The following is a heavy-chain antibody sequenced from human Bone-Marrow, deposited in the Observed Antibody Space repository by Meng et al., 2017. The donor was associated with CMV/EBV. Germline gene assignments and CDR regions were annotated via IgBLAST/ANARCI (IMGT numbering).Heavy chain of an antibody. CDR3: ARADGSGTQHLQDDAFDI. V-gene: IGHV3-21*04. CDR1: GGSISSSDYY. CDR2: ISSSSGYM. Sequence: GGSLRLSCTVSGGSISSSDYYWGWVRQAPGKGLEWVSSISSSSGYMYYADSVKGRFTISRDNAKNSLYLQMNSLRAEDTALYYCARADGSGTQHLQDDAFDIWGQGKMVPVSS. J-gene: IGHJ3*02. D-gene: IGHD3-10*01.